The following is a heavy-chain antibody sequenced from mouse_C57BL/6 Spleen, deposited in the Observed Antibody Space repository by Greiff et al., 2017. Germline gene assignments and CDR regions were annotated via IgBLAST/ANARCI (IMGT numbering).Heavy chain of an antibody. CDR2: IYPGNSDT. CDR3: TRIQYYASSYDWFAY. V-gene: IGHV1-5*01. J-gene: IGHJ3*01. D-gene: IGHD1-1*01. CDR1: GYTFTGYW. Sequence: VQLQQSGTVLVRPGASVKMSCKTSGYTFTGYWMHWVKQRPGQGLEWIGAIYPGNSDTSYNQKFKGKATLTAVTSASTAYMELSSLTTEDSAVYYCTRIQYYASSYDWFAYWGQGTLLTVSA.